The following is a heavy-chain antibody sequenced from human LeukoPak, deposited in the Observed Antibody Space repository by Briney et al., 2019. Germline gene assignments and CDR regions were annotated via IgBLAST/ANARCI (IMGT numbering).Heavy chain of an antibody. D-gene: IGHD3-10*01. V-gene: IGHV1-8*01. CDR1: GYTFSNYE. CDR2: MNPNSGDI. Sequence: ASVKVSCKASGYTFSNYEINWVRQATGQGLEWMGWMNPNSGDIGYAQKFQGRVTMTWNTSISTAYMELSSPRSEDTAVYYCARPKPMARGRWFDPWGQGTLVTVSS. CDR3: ARPKPMARGRWFDP. J-gene: IGHJ5*02.